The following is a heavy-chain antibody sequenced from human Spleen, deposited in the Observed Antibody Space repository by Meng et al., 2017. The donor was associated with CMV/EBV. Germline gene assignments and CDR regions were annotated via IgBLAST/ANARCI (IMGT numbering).Heavy chain of an antibody. D-gene: IGHD3-22*01. CDR2: IKQDGSEK. CDR1: GFTVSSNY. CDR3: ARNLHPYYYDSSGYYYDY. J-gene: IGHJ4*02. V-gene: IGHV3-7*01. Sequence: GESLKISCAASGFTVSSNYMSWVRQAPGKGLEWVANIKQDGSEKYYVDSVKGRFTISRDNAKNSLYLQMNSLRAEDTAVYYCARNLHPYYYDSSGYYYDYWGQGTLVTVSS.